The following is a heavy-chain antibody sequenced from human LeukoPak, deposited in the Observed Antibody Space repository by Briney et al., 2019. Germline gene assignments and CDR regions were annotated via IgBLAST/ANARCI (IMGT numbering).Heavy chain of an antibody. CDR3: ARPSDDHSWERTAFNL. D-gene: IGHD1-26*01. Sequence: PGGSLRLSCAASGFRFSDYDLHWVRQTPGKGLEWVAVVSFDGNDKHYADYVKGRFTIFRDNSRNTVYLQMSSLRPEDTAVFYCARPSDDHSWERTAFNLWGQGTVVTVSP. V-gene: IGHV3-30*04. CDR1: GFRFSDYD. CDR2: VSFDGNDK. J-gene: IGHJ3*01.